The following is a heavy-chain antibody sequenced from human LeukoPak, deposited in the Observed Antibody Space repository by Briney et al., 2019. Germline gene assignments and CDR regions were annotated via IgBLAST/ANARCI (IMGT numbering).Heavy chain of an antibody. Sequence: ASVKVSCKASGYTFTTYHISWVRQAPGQGLEWMGWISTYNGNTNYAQKLQGRVTMTTDTSTSTAYMELRSLRSDDTAVYYCAREVPYDSSRYYQPFDYWGQGTLVTVSS. V-gene: IGHV1-18*01. CDR3: AREVPYDSSRYYQPFDY. CDR1: GYTFTTYH. CDR2: ISTYNGNT. J-gene: IGHJ4*02. D-gene: IGHD3-22*01.